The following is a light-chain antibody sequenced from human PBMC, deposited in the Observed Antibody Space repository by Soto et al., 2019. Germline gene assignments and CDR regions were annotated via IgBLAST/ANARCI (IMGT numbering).Light chain of an antibody. CDR3: SSYKSDSSYV. V-gene: IGLV2-14*01. CDR2: AVS. J-gene: IGLJ1*01. Sequence: GRAPQLMIYAVSNRPSGVSNRFSASKSGNTASLFISGLQAEDEADYYCSSYKSDSSYVFGSGTKVTVL.